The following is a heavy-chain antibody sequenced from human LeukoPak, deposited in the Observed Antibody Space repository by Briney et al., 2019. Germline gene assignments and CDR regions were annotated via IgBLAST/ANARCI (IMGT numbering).Heavy chain of an antibody. D-gene: IGHD3-22*01. CDR1: GFTFSSYK. Sequence: GGSLRLSCAASGFTFSSYKMNCVRQAPGKGLEWVSYISSSGSTIYYADSVKGRFTISRENAKNSLYLQMNSLRAEDTAVYYCARAPYFYESSGYLDYWGQGTLVTVSS. CDR2: ISSSGSTI. J-gene: IGHJ4*02. CDR3: ARAPYFYESSGYLDY. V-gene: IGHV3-48*03.